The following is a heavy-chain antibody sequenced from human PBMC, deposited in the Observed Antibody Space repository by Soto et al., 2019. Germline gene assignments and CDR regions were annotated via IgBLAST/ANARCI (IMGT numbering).Heavy chain of an antibody. CDR3: ARDLTISYTDGPLDP. Sequence: AETLALTCIVTEGSMSLYYWTWIRQPPGKGLDWIGNIHYTGSTNYNPSLKSRVTILLGTSTSQFSLKVSSVTAADTAVYYCARDLTISYTDGPLDPWGQGTMVTVSS. J-gene: IGHJ5*01. CDR2: IHYTGST. D-gene: IGHD1-1*01. V-gene: IGHV4-59*01. CDR1: EGSMSLYY.